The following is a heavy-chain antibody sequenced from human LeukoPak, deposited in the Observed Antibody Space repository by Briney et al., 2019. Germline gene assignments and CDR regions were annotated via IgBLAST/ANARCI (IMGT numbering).Heavy chain of an antibody. CDR3: AKDLSDTAMVLGY. CDR1: GFTFSSYG. V-gene: IGHV3-23*01. CDR2: ISGSGGST. Sequence: PGGTLRLSCAASGFTFSSYGMSWVRQAPGKGLEWVSAISGSGGSTYYADSVKGRFTISRDNSKDTLYLQMNSLRAEDTAVYYCAKDLSDTAMVLGYWGQGTLVTVSS. J-gene: IGHJ4*02. D-gene: IGHD5-18*01.